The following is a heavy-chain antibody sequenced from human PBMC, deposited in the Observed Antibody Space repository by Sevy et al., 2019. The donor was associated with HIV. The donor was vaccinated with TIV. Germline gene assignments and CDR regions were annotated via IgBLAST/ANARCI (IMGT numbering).Heavy chain of an antibody. CDR3: ARGDKAMDRPKFPSIYHYDMDV. D-gene: IGHD5-18*01. CDR2: IIPIFATV. CDR1: GGTFSQFP. V-gene: IGHV1-69*13. J-gene: IGHJ6*02. Sequence: SVKVSCKASGGTFSQFPISWVRQAPGQGLEWMGGIIPIFATVEYAQKFRGRVTITADESTSTGYMELSSLRSDDTAVYYWARGDKAMDRPKFPSIYHYDMDVWGQGTTVTVSS.